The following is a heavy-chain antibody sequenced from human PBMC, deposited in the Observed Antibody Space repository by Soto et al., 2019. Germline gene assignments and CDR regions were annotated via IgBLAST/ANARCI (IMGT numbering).Heavy chain of an antibody. Sequence: QVQLVQSGAEVKKPGSSVKVSCKASGGTFSSYAISWVRQAPGQGLEWMGGIIPIFGTANYAQKFQGRVTITADESTSTAYMELRSLRSEDTAVYYWARDGGWFGEFNYGMDVWGQGTTVTVSS. CDR3: ARDGGWFGEFNYGMDV. CDR2: IIPIFGTA. J-gene: IGHJ6*02. V-gene: IGHV1-69*01. CDR1: GGTFSSYA. D-gene: IGHD3-10*01.